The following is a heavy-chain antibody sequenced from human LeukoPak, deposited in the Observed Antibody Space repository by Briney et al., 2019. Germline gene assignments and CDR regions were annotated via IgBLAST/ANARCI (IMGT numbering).Heavy chain of an antibody. D-gene: IGHD1-26*01. Sequence: PSQTLSLTCSVSGASISSGDFYCSWIRQPPGKGLEWIGSIYYSGSTYYNPSLKSRVTISVDTSKNQFSLKLSSVTAADTAVYYCARHGIGDLRNNWFDPWGQGTLVTVSS. CDR2: IYYSGST. V-gene: IGHV4-39*01. CDR3: ARHGIGDLRNNWFDP. J-gene: IGHJ5*02. CDR1: GASISSGDFY.